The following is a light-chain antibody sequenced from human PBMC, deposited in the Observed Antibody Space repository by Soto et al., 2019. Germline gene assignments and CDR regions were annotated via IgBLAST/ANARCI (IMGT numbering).Light chain of an antibody. CDR2: DAS. J-gene: IGKJ5*01. V-gene: IGKV3D-20*02. CDR1: QSVSSSY. Sequence: EIVFTQSPVTLSLSPGERATLSCRASQSVSSSYLAWYQQKPGQAPRLLIYDASNRATGIPARFSGSGSGTDFTLTISSLEPEDFAVYYCQQRSNWPITFGQGTRLEIK. CDR3: QQRSNWPIT.